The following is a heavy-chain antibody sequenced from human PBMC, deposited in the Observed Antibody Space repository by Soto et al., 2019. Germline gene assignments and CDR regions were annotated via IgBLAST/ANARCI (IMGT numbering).Heavy chain of an antibody. V-gene: IGHV3-48*03. J-gene: IGHJ6*02. CDR3: ARARGSGSYGYYYYYYGMDV. CDR1: GFTFISYE. Sequence: GGSLRLSCASSGFTFISYEMNWVRQAPGKGLEWVSYISSSGSTIYYADSVKGRFTISRDNAKNSLYLQMNSLRAEDTAVYYCARARGSGSYGYYYYYYGMDVWGQGTTVTVSS. CDR2: ISSSGSTI. D-gene: IGHD3-10*01.